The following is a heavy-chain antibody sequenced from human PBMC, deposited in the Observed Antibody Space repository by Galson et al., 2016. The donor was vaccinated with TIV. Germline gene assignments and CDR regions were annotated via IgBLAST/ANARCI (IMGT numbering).Heavy chain of an antibody. J-gene: IGHJ6*02. CDR3: AREYYYYAMDV. CDR1: GYTFTSYG. CDR2: ISAYNGNT. Sequence: SVKVSCKASGYTFTSYGINWVRQVPGQGLEWVGWISAYNGNTNYAQMLQGRVTMTTDTSTSTACMELRSLRSDDTAVYYCAREYYYYAMDVWGQGTTVTVSS. V-gene: IGHV1-18*01.